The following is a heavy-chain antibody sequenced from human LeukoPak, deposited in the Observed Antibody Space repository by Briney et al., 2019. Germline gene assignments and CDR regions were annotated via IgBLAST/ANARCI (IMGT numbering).Heavy chain of an antibody. Sequence: GESLKISCKGSGYSFTSYWIGWVRQMPGKGLEWMGNIYPGDSDTRYSPSFQGQVTISADKSISTAYLQWSSLKASDTAMYYCARSTYYDFWSGPYYFDYWGQGTLVTVSS. D-gene: IGHD3-3*01. CDR2: IYPGDSDT. CDR3: ARSTYYDFWSGPYYFDY. CDR1: GYSFTSYW. V-gene: IGHV5-51*01. J-gene: IGHJ4*02.